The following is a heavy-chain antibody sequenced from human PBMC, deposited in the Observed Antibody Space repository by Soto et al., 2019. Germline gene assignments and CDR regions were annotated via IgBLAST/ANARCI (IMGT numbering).Heavy chain of an antibody. CDR2: VGGSDTDK. CDR3: AKDATAVNSVSNDIDT. D-gene: IGHD3-9*01. CDR1: GFTFSAYA. Sequence: PGGSLRLSCAASGFTFSAYAMCWVRQAPGKGLQWVSGVGGSDTDKHYADSVRGRFTVSRDNSKNTLYLQMNSLRADDTAVYYCAKDATAVNSVSNDIDTWGQGTELTISS. V-gene: IGHV3-23*01. J-gene: IGHJ3*01.